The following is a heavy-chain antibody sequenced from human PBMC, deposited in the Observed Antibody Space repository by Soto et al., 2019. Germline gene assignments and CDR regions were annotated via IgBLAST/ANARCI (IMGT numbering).Heavy chain of an antibody. J-gene: IGHJ4*02. CDR3: ARGDSGSYYRRWVYFDY. D-gene: IGHD1-26*01. CDR1: GGTFSSYA. Sequence: QVQLVQSGAEVKKPGSSVKVSCKASGGTFSSYAISWVRQAPGQGLEWMGGIIPIFGTANYAQKFQGRVTITADESTSTAYMERSSLRSEDTAVYYCARGDSGSYYRRWVYFDYWGQGTLVTVSS. V-gene: IGHV1-69*01. CDR2: IIPIFGTA.